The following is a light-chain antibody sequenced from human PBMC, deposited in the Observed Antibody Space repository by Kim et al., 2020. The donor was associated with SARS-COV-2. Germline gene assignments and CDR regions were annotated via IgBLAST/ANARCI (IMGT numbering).Light chain of an antibody. Sequence: GQRPTISCSGGTSNIGINSVNWYRQLPGPAPQLLIYDNNQRPSGVPDRLSGSKSGTSASLAISGLQSEDEADYYCAAWDDSLDGFLFGGGTKVTVL. CDR2: DNN. CDR1: TSNIGINS. V-gene: IGLV1-44*01. CDR3: AAWDDSLDGFL. J-gene: IGLJ1*01.